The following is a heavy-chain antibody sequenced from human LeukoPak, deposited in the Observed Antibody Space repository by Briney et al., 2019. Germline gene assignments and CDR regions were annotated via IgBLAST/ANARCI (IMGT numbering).Heavy chain of an antibody. V-gene: IGHV1-18*01. Sequence: ASVKVSCKASGYTFTSYGISWVRQAPGQRLEWMGWISAYNGNTNYAQKLQGRVTMTTDTSTSTAYMELRSLRSDDTAVYYCANVRNIAAAQNNWFDPWGQGTLVTVSS. CDR3: ANVRNIAAAQNNWFDP. CDR2: ISAYNGNT. J-gene: IGHJ5*02. D-gene: IGHD6-13*01. CDR1: GYTFTSYG.